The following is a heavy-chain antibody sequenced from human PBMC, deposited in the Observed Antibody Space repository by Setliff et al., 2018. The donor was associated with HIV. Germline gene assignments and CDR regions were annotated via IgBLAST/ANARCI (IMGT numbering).Heavy chain of an antibody. CDR2: ISYTGST. CDR3: ARQTWEYYDTLTGYYRSPKNFDS. V-gene: IGHV4-34*01. Sequence: SETLSLTCAVYGESFSDYYWSWIRQPPGKGLEWIGTISYTGSTYYDPSLKSRVTISLDTSKNHFFLKLSSVTAPDTAIYYCARQTWEYYDTLTGYYRSPKNFDSWGQGTLVTVSS. CDR1: GESFSDYY. J-gene: IGHJ4*02. D-gene: IGHD3-9*01.